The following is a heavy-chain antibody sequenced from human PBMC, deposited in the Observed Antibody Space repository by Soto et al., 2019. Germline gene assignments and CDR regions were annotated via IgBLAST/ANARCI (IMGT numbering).Heavy chain of an antibody. CDR3: AKDVVIRYFDWFDY. V-gene: IGHV3-23*01. CDR2: ISSSGGST. D-gene: IGHD3-9*01. CDR1: GFTFGRYA. J-gene: IGHJ4*02. Sequence: EVKLLESGGGLVQSGGSLRLSCAGSGFTFGRYALSWVRQAPGKGLEWVSTISSSGGSTWYADSVKGRFTISRDNSGSTGYLKMNGLRAEDTAVYYCAKDVVIRYFDWFDYWGQGTLVTVSS.